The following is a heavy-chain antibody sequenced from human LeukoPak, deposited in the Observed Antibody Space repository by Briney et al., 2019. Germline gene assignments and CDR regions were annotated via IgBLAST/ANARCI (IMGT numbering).Heavy chain of an antibody. Sequence: SETLSLTCTVSGGSISSSSYYWGWIRQPPGKGLEWIGCIYYSGSTYYNPSLKSRVTISVDTSKNQFSLKLSSVTAADTAVYYCARLGFYGLTDYWGQGTLVTVSS. D-gene: IGHD2/OR15-2a*01. J-gene: IGHJ4*02. CDR1: GGSISSSSYY. CDR2: IYYSGST. V-gene: IGHV4-39*01. CDR3: ARLGFYGLTDY.